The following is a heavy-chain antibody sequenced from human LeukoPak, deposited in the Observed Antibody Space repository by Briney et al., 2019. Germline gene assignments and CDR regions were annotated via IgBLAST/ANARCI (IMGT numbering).Heavy chain of an antibody. CDR3: ARSHRDYYFDY. CDR2: IYYSGST. J-gene: IGHJ4*02. CDR1: GGSISSYY. V-gene: IGHV4-59*08. Sequence: SETLSLTCTVSGGSISSYYWSWIRQSPGKALQWIGYIYYSGSTTYNPSLKSRLTISLNTLKNQFSLKLSSVTAADTAVYYCARSHRDYYFDYWGQGTLVTVSS. D-gene: IGHD1-14*01.